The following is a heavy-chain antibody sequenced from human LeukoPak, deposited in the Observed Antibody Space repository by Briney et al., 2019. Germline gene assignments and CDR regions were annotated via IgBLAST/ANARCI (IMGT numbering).Heavy chain of an antibody. CDR1: GYTFTSFG. V-gene: IGHV1-18*01. CDR2: ISAYNANT. Sequence: ASVKVSCKASGYTFTSFGISWVRQAPGQGLEWMGWISAYNANTNFAQNLQGRVTMTTDTSTSTAYMELRSLRSDDTAVYYCARSAESSSWVEFDYWGQGTLVTVSS. CDR3: ARSAESSSWVEFDY. D-gene: IGHD6-13*01. J-gene: IGHJ4*02.